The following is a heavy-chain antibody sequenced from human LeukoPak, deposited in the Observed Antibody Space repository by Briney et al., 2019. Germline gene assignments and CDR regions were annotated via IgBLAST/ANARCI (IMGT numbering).Heavy chain of an antibody. J-gene: IGHJ2*01. CDR3: ARVYYSSSYDYWYFDL. Sequence: SETLSLTCTVSGGSISRYYWSWIRQPPGKGLEWIGYKDYSGSTNYNRSLKSRVTISVDTSQNQFSLKLSSVTAADTAVYYCARVYYSSSYDYWYFDLWGRGTLVTVSS. V-gene: IGHV4-59*01. CDR1: GGSISRYY. CDR2: KDYSGST. D-gene: IGHD6-13*01.